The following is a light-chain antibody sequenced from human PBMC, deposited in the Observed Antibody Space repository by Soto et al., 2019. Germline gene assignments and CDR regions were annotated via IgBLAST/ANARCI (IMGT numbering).Light chain of an antibody. Sequence: AIRMTQSPSSLSASTGDRVTITCRASQGISSYLAWYQQKPGKAPKLLIYKASSLESGVPSRFSGSGSGTEFTLTISGLQPDDFATYYCQQYNTHWATFGQGTKVEI. CDR3: QQYNTHWAT. CDR2: KAS. CDR1: QGISSY. J-gene: IGKJ1*01. V-gene: IGKV1-8*01.